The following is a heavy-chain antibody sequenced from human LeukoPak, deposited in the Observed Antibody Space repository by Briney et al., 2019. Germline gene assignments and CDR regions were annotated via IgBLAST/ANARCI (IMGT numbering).Heavy chain of an antibody. CDR2: IRIKAYDEAT. CDR3: ARDQGSGLATIYFDY. CDR1: GFTFGDHA. Sequence: AGGSLRLSCTASGFTFGDHALGWFRQAPGKGLEWVAFIRIKAYDEATDYAASVQGRFTISRDESKSIAYLEMNSLKTEDPAVYFCARDQGSGLATIYFDYWGQGTLVTVSS. D-gene: IGHD5-24*01. J-gene: IGHJ4*02. V-gene: IGHV3-49*03.